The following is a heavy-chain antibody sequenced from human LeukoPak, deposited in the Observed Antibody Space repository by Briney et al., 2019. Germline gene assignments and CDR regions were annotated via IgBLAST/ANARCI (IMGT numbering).Heavy chain of an antibody. CDR1: GDSISGYY. D-gene: IGHD3-10*01. V-gene: IGHV4-34*01. CDR3: AGQTYYYGSGSYYTRKGGWFDP. J-gene: IGHJ5*02. Sequence: SETLSLTCTVSGDSISGYYWSWIRQPPGKGLEWIGEINHSGSTNYNPSLKSRVTISVDTSKNQFSLKLSSVTAADTAAYYCAGQTYYYGSGSYYTRKGGWFDPWGQGTLVTVSS. CDR2: INHSGST.